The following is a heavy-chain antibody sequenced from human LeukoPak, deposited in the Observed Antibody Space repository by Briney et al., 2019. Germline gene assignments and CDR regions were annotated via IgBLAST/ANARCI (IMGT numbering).Heavy chain of an antibody. CDR1: GGSFSGYY. CDR2: INHSGST. CDR3: ARALRTPSIAAAGIGY. Sequence: SETLSLTCAVYGGSFSGYYWSWIRRPPGKGLEWIGEINHSGSTNYNPSLKSRVTISVDTSKNQFSLKLSSVTAADTAVYYCARALRTPSIAAAGIGYWGQGTLVTVSS. J-gene: IGHJ4*02. D-gene: IGHD6-13*01. V-gene: IGHV4-34*01.